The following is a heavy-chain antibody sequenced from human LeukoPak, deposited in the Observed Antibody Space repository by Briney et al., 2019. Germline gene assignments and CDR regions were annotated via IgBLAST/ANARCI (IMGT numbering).Heavy chain of an antibody. CDR3: ARSITMIVDWFDP. V-gene: IGHV3-23*01. D-gene: IGHD3-22*01. J-gene: IGHJ5*02. CDR2: ITGSGGST. Sequence: GGSLRLSCAASGFTFSSYVMHWVRQAPGKGLEWVSGITGSGGSTYYADSVKGRFTISRDNSRNMLYLQMNSLRAEDTAVYYCARSITMIVDWFDPWGQGTLVTVSS. CDR1: GFTFSSYV.